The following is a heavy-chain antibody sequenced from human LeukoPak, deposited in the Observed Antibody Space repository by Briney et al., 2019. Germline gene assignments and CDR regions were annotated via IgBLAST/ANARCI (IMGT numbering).Heavy chain of an antibody. V-gene: IGHV4-39*07. J-gene: IGHJ6*02. CDR3: ARDGTYYYDSSGYPYYYYYGMDV. Sequence: SETLSLTCTVSGGSISSSSYYWAWIRQPPGKGLEWIGSMYYRGNTYYNASLTSRVTISVDTSKNQFSLKLSSVTAADTAVYYCARDGTYYYDSSGYPYYYYYGMDVWGQGTTVTVSS. CDR2: MYYRGNT. D-gene: IGHD3-22*01. CDR1: GGSISSSSYY.